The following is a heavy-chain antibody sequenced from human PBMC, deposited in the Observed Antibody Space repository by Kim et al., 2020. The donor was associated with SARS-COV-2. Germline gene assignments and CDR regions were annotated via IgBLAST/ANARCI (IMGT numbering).Heavy chain of an antibody. CDR1: GFTFSSYG. J-gene: IGHJ4*02. Sequence: GGSLRLSCAASGFTFSSYGMHWVRQAPGKGLEWVAVISYDGSNKYYADSVKGRFTISRDNSKNTLYLQMNSLRAEDTAVYYCAKSVGLKWELQYWGQGTLVTVSS. D-gene: IGHD1-26*01. CDR2: ISYDGSNK. CDR3: AKSVGLKWELQY. V-gene: IGHV3-30*18.